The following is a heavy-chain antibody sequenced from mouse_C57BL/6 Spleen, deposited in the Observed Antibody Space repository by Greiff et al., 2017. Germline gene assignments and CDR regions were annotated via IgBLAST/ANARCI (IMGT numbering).Heavy chain of an antibody. D-gene: IGHD2-1*01. CDR2: ISYDGSN. J-gene: IGHJ4*01. V-gene: IGHV3-6*01. CDR3: ARGYYGNYVGGAMDY. Sequence: EVKLMESGPGLVKPSQSLSLTCSVTGYSITSGYYWNWIRQFPGNKLEWMGYISYDGSNNYNPSLKNRISITRDTSKNQFFLKLNSVTTEDTATYYCARGYYGNYVGGAMDYWGQGTSVTVSS. CDR1: GYSITSGYY.